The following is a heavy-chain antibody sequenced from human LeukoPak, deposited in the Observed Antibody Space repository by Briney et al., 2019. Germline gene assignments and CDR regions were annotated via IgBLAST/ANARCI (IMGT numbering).Heavy chain of an antibody. CDR2: INYSGST. Sequence: TSETLSLTCAVYGGSFSGYYWSWIRQPPGKGLEWIGEINYSGSTNYNPSLKSRVTISVDTSKNQFSLKLNSVTAADTAVYFCARVVCSGGSCYSEWNYWGQGTLVTVSS. V-gene: IGHV4-34*01. CDR1: GGSFSGYY. J-gene: IGHJ4*02. D-gene: IGHD2-15*01. CDR3: ARVVCSGGSCYSEWNY.